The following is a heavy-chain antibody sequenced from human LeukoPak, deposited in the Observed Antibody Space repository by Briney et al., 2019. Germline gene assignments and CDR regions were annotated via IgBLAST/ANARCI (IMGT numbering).Heavy chain of an antibody. Sequence: SVKVSCKASGGTFSSYAISWVRQAPGQGLELMGGIIPIFGTANYAQKFQCRVTITADESTSPAYLELSSLRAEDTAVYYCARGLAARRLYYYYMDVWGKGTTVTVSS. CDR3: ARGLAARRLYYYYMDV. D-gene: IGHD6-6*01. J-gene: IGHJ6*03. CDR1: GGTFSSYA. V-gene: IGHV1-69*01. CDR2: IIPIFGTA.